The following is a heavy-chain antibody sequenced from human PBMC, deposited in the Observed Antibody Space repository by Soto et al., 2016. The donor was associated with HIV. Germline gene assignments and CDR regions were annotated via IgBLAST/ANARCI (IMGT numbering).Heavy chain of an antibody. J-gene: IGHJ4*02. V-gene: IGHV3-74*01. Sequence: EVQLVESGGGLVQPGKSLRLSCAASGFIFKNYWMHWVRQSPGKGLMWVSHINNDGSGTNYADSVKGRFTISRDNSKNILYLQMNRLRADDTAAYYCVRDLMTGFNNRPTNDYWGQGTMVTVSS. CDR3: VRDLMTGFNNRPTNDY. D-gene: IGHD2-15*01. CDR2: INNDGSGT. CDR1: GFIFKNYW.